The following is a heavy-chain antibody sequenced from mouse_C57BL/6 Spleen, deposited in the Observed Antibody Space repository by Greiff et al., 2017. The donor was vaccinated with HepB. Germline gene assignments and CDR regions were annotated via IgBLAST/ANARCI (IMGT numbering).Heavy chain of an antibody. CDR2: INPGSGGT. CDR1: GYAFTNYL. D-gene: IGHD2-3*01. J-gene: IGHJ1*03. Sequence: VKLMESGAELVRPGTSVKVSCKASGYAFTNYLIEWVKQRPGQGLEWIGVINPGSGGTNYNEKFKGKATLTADKSSSTAYMQLSSLTSEDSAVYFCARDGWYFDVWGTGTTVTVSS. CDR3: ARDGWYFDV. V-gene: IGHV1-54*01.